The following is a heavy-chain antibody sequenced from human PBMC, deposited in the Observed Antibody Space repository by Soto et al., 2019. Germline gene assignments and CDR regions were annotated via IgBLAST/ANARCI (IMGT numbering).Heavy chain of an antibody. CDR2: ISGSGGST. CDR3: ARRGSGGYYDY. Sequence: EVQLLESGGGLVQPGGSLRLSCAASGFTFSSYAMRWVRQAPVKGLEWVSAISGSGGSTYYADSVKGRFTISRDNSKNTLYLQMNSLRADETAVYYCARRGSGGYYDYWGQGTLVTVSS. J-gene: IGHJ4*02. CDR1: GFTFSSYA. D-gene: IGHD6-19*01. V-gene: IGHV3-23*01.